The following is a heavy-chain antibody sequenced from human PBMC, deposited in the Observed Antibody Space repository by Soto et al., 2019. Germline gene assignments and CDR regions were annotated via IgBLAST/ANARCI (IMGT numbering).Heavy chain of an antibody. D-gene: IGHD2-2*01. CDR1: GFHFSTSG. CDR3: AIAIHFSSAACPAAE. Sequence: EVQLLESGGGLAQPGGSLILSCAASGFHFSTSGLLWLRRPPGPVLEWVSANGPTANANYRDSAKGRFTISRDNSRNTVFLQMSALRPEETALYYCAIAIHFSSAACPAAEWGQGTLITVSS. CDR2: NGPTANA. J-gene: IGHJ4*02. V-gene: IGHV3-23*05.